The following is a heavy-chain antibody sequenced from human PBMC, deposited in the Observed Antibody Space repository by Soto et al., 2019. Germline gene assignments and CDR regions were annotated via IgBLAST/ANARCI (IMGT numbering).Heavy chain of an antibody. CDR2: IYYSGST. CDR3: ARDRTGYFDD. J-gene: IGHJ4*02. V-gene: IGHV4-31*03. CDR1: DGSISSGGYY. Sequence: QVQLQESGPGLVKPSQTLSLTCTVSDGSISSGGYYWNWIRQYSGKGLEWIGYIYYSGSTFYNPSLKSRLIISLDTSKNQFSLKLSSVTAADTAVYYCARDRTGYFDDWGQGTPVTVSS.